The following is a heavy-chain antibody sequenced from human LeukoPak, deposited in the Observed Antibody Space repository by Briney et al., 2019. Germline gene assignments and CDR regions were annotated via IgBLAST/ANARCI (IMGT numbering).Heavy chain of an antibody. CDR3: ARGSHIVGATRAFDY. D-gene: IGHD1-26*01. CDR1: GYTFTGYY. CDR2: INPNSGGT. J-gene: IGHJ4*02. V-gene: IGHV1-2*02. Sequence: ASVKVSCKASGYTFTGYYMHWVRQAPGQGLEWMGWINPNSGGTNYAQKFQGRVTMTRDTSISTAYMELSRLRSDDTAVYYCARGSHIVGATRAFDYWGQGTLVTVSS.